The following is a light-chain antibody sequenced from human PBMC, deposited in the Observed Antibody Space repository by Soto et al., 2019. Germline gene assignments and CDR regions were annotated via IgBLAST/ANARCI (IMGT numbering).Light chain of an antibody. V-gene: IGKV3-15*01. J-gene: IGKJ1*01. CDR3: QQCYNWPQWT. Sequence: EIVMTQSPATLSVSPGERATLSCRASQSVSSNLAWYQQKPGQAPRLLIYGASTRATGIPARFSGSGSGTEFTLTISSLQSEDFAVYYCQQCYNWPQWTFGQGTKVEIK. CDR1: QSVSSN. CDR2: GAS.